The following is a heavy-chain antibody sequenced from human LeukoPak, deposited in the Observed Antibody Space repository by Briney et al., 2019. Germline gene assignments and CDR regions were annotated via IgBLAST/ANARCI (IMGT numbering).Heavy chain of an antibody. Sequence: SETLSLTCTVSGGSISSNYWNWIRQPAGKGLEWIGRMYPSGSTNYNPSLNSRVTMSVDTSKNQFSLKLSSVTAADSAVYYCARDRGGYNWYFDLWAVALWSLSPQ. CDR1: GGSISSNY. J-gene: IGHJ2*01. D-gene: IGHD5-12*01. CDR3: ARDRGGYNWYFDL. CDR2: MYPSGST. V-gene: IGHV4-4*07.